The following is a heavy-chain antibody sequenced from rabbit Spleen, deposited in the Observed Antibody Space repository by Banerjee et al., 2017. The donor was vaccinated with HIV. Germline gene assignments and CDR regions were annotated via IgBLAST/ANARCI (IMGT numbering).Heavy chain of an antibody. CDR2: INTITGKV. CDR3: ARDVSNNWIRWFNL. V-gene: IGHV1S45*01. J-gene: IGHJ4*01. Sequence: QEQLEESGGGLVQPEGSLTLTCTASGFPFSNKAVICWVRQAQGKGLEWIACINTITGKVVYANWAKGRFTFSKTSSTTVTLQMPSLTAADTATYFCARDVSNNWIRWFNLWGPGTLVTVS. CDR1: GFPFSNKAV. D-gene: IGHD2-1*01.